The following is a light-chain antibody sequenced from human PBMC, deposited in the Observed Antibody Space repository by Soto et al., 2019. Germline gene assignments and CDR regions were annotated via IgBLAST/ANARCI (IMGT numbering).Light chain of an antibody. CDR3: LLYYGGSYV. CDR1: TGPVTSGFY. J-gene: IGLJ1*01. V-gene: IGLV7-43*01. Sequence: QTVVTQEPSLTVSPGGTVTLTCASSTGPVTSGFYPHWVQQKPGQAPRTLLYSTTNHNSWTPARFSGSLLGGKAALTLSGVQPEDEADYYCLLYYGGSYVFGAGTKLTVL. CDR2: STT.